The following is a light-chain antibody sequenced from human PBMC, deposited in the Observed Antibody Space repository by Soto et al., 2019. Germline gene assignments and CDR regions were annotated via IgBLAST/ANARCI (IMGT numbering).Light chain of an antibody. CDR1: QSVSNN. CDR3: QQYNNWPLT. J-gene: IGKJ4*01. CDR2: DAS. Sequence: EIVMTQSPATLSVCPGERATLSCRASQSVSNNLAWYQQKPGQPPRLLIYDASTRATGIPARFSGSQSGTEFTLTISSLLSEDFAVYFCQQYNNWPLTFGGGTKVDIK. V-gene: IGKV3D-15*01.